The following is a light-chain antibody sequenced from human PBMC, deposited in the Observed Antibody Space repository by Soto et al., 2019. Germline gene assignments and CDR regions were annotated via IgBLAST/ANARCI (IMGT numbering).Light chain of an antibody. Sequence: EIVLTQSPATLSLSPGERATLSCRASQSVSSNLAWYQQKPGQAPRLLIYGASNRATGIPARFSGSGSGTDFTLTISSLEPEDFAIYYCQQRSNWPPVTFGGGTKVEIK. CDR3: QQRSNWPPVT. CDR1: QSVSSN. CDR2: GAS. J-gene: IGKJ4*01. V-gene: IGKV3-11*01.